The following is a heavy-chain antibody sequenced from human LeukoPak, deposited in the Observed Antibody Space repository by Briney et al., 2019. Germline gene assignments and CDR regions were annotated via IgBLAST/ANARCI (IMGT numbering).Heavy chain of an antibody. D-gene: IGHD7-27*01. J-gene: IGHJ3*02. CDR3: ARTKWGYAFDI. Sequence: SETLSLTCAVYGGSFSGYYWTWIRQPPGKGLEWIGYIYYSGNTNYNPSLKSRVTISLDTSENQFSLRLSSVTAADTAVYYCARTKWGYAFDIWAKGQWSPSL. CDR2: IYYSGNT. CDR1: GGSFSGYY. V-gene: IGHV4-59*01.